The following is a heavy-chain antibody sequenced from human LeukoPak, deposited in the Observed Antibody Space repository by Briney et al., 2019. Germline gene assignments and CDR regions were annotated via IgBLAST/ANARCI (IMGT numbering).Heavy chain of an antibody. CDR3: ARVLVRFKEKWEPDY. CDR1: GYTFTSYG. Sequence: GASVKVSCKASGYTFTSYGISWVRQAPGQGLEWMEWISAYNGNTNYAQKLQGRVTMTTDTSTSTAYMELRSLRSDDTAVYYCARVLVRFKEKWEPDYWGQGTLVTVSS. V-gene: IGHV1-18*01. J-gene: IGHJ4*02. CDR2: ISAYNGNT. D-gene: IGHD1-26*01.